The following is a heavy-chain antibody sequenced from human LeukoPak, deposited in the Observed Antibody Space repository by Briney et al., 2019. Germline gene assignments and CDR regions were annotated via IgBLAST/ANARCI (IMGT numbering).Heavy chain of an antibody. CDR2: ITPNSGGT. V-gene: IGHV1-2*02. Sequence: ASVKVSCKASGYTFTGYYMHWVRQAPGQGLEWMGWITPNSGGTNYAQKFQGRVTMTSDTSISTAYMELSRLRSNDTAVYYCARVYRWLHPNDAFDIRGQGTMVTVSS. CDR1: GYTFTGYY. CDR3: ARVYRWLHPNDAFDI. D-gene: IGHD5-12*01. J-gene: IGHJ3*02.